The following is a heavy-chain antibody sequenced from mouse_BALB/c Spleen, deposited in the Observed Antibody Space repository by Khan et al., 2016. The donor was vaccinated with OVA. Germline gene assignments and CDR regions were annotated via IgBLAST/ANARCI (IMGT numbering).Heavy chain of an antibody. D-gene: IGHD4-1*01. CDR2: ISSGGDYT. Sequence: EVELVESGGDLVKPGGSLKLSCAASGFTFSSYSMSWVRQTPDKRLEWVASISSGGDYTYYPDSVKERFTISRDNAKNTLYLQMSDLKSEDTAMYYCADHVTGSFAYWGQGTLVTVSA. CDR1: GFTFSSYS. CDR3: ADHVTGSFAY. J-gene: IGHJ3*01. V-gene: IGHV5-6*01.